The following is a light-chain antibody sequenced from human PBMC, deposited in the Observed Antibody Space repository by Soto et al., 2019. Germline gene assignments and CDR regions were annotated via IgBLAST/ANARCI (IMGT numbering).Light chain of an antibody. CDR1: SSDVGGYNY. Sequence: QSVLTQPASVSGSPGQSITISCTGTSSDVGGYNYVSWYQQHPGKAPKLMIYEVNNRPSGVSHRFSGSKSGNTASLTISGLQAEDEADYYCSSFASTHTYVFGTGTKLTVL. CDR3: SSFASTHTYV. J-gene: IGLJ1*01. CDR2: EVN. V-gene: IGLV2-14*01.